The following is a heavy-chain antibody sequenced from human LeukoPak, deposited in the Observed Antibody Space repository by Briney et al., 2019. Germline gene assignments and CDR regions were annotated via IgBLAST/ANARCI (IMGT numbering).Heavy chain of an antibody. CDR2: IYYSGSA. CDR3: ARLLHEWFHP. Sequence: SETLSLTCTVSGDSINSYYWSWIRQPPGKGLEWLGYIYYSGSANYNPSLKSRVTISIDTSKNQFSLKLSSVTAADTAVYYCARLLHEWFHPGRQGPRVTVPS. D-gene: IGHD4-11*01. V-gene: IGHV4-59*08. CDR1: GDSINSYY. J-gene: IGHJ5*02.